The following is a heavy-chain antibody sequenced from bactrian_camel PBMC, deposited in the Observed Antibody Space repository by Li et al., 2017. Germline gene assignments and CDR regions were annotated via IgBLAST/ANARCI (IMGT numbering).Heavy chain of an antibody. D-gene: IGHD2*01. CDR3: GTNKYCRGSACCNSDFSH. CDR1: GYITSRYC. Sequence: HVQLVESGGGSVQAGGSLILSCAASGYITSRYCMGWVRQAPGSGREGLAVIYGDGTRINYRASVKGRFTISKDNAKNTLYLQMNNLKPEDTAMYYCGTNKYCRGSACCNSDFSHWGQGT. CDR2: IYGDGTRI. J-gene: IGHJ4*01. V-gene: IGHV3S6*01.